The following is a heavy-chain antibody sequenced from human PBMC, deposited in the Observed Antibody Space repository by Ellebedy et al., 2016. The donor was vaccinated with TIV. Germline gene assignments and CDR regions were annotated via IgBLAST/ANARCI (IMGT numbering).Heavy chain of an antibody. CDR1: GYTFTSYG. CDR3: ARDSRVTFGGLIVYFDF. Sequence: ASVKVSCKASGYTFTSYGISWVRQAPGQGLEWMGWISAYNGNTNYGQKLQGRVTMTTDTSTSTAYMELRSLRSDDTAVYYCARDSRVTFGGLIVYFDFWGQGTLVTVSS. V-gene: IGHV1-18*01. J-gene: IGHJ4*02. D-gene: IGHD3-16*02. CDR2: ISAYNGNT.